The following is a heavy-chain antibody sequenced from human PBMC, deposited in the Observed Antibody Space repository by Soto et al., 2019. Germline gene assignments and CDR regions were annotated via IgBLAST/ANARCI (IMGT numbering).Heavy chain of an antibody. CDR3: ASSGYRYCSSTSCPLDY. CDR2: IYYSGST. D-gene: IGHD2-2*01. CDR1: GGSISSYY. J-gene: IGHJ4*02. V-gene: IGHV4-59*01. Sequence: AETLSLTCTVSGGSISSYYWSWIRQPPGKGLEWIGYIYYSGSTNYNPSLKSRVTISVDTSKNQFSLKLSSVTAADTAVYYCASSGYRYCSSTSCPLDYWGQGTLVTVSS.